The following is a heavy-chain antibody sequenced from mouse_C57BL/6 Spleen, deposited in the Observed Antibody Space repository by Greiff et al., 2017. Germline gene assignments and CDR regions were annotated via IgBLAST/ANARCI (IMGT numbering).Heavy chain of an antibody. Sequence: VQLKESGPGLVKPSQSLSLTCSVTGYSITSGYYWNWIRQFPGNKLEWMGYISYDGSNNYNPSLKNRISITRDTSKNQFFLKLNSVTTEDTATYYCARGGQLRPLDYWGQGTTLTVSS. CDR1: GYSITSGYY. D-gene: IGHD3-2*02. CDR2: ISYDGSN. V-gene: IGHV3-6*01. J-gene: IGHJ2*01. CDR3: ARGGQLRPLDY.